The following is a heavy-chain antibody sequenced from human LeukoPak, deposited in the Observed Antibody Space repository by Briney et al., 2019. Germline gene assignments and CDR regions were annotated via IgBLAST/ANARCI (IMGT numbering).Heavy chain of an antibody. CDR1: GGSISSGGYS. V-gene: IGHV4-31*03. CDR2: IYYSGST. CDR3: ARDPGRRYFDL. Sequence: SETLSLTCTVSGGSISSGGYSWSWIRQHPGKGLEWIGYIYYSGSTYYNPSLKSRVTISVDTSKNQFSLKLSSVTAADTAVYYCARDPGRRYFDLWGRGTLVTVSS. J-gene: IGHJ2*01.